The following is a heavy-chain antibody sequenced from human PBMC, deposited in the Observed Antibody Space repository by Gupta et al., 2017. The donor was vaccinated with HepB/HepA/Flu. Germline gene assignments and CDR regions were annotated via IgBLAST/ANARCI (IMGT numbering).Heavy chain of an antibody. J-gene: IGHJ4*02. V-gene: IGHV1-69*01. Sequence: QVQLVQSGAELKKTGSSVKVSCKASGGTFNNSILSWVRQAPGQGLGWMGGFIPIFNTTEYAQKFQGRVTITADESMATAFMELSSLRSDDTAIYYCEMYYNNSVFSRAFDYWGQGTMVTVSS. CDR2: FIPIFNTT. CDR3: EMYYNNSVFSRAFDY. D-gene: IGHD3-22*01. CDR1: GGTFNNSI.